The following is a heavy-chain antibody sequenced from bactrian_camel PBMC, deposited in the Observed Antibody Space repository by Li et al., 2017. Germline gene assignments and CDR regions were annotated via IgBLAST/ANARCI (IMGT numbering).Heavy chain of an antibody. Sequence: VQLVESGGDSVQAGGSLRLSCAASGYIRSGYCVGWLRQVPGKEREGVGGVDRYGATSYADSVKGRFTISQNNAKNTLYLQMASLKPEDTAMYSCALDPFFCSAGSWYSQGYRYWGQGTQVTGS. CDR3: ALDPFFCSAGSWYSQGYRY. CDR2: VDRYGAT. J-gene: IGHJ4*01. V-gene: IGHV3S9*01. D-gene: IGHD6*01. CDR1: GYIRSGYC.